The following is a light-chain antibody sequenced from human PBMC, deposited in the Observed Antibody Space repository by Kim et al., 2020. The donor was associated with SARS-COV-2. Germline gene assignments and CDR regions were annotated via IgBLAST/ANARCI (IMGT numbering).Light chain of an antibody. CDR2: DVN. CDR3: CSFAGSYTFV. J-gene: IGLJ2*01. CDR1: SGDVGGYNY. Sequence: QSALTQPRSVSGSPGQSVTISCTGTSGDVGGYNYVSWYQHHPGKAPKLMIYDVNKRPSGVPDRFSGSKSGNTASLTISGVQAEEEADYYCCSFAGSYTFVFGGGTQLTVL. V-gene: IGLV2-11*01.